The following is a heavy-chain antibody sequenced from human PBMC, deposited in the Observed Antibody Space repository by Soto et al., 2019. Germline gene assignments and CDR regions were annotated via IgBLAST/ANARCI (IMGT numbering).Heavy chain of an antibody. V-gene: IGHV4-61*08. D-gene: IGHD4-4*01. CDR1: GGSISSGGYY. CDR3: ARSIASTTVSPLYYFDY. Sequence: SETLSLTCTVSGGSISSGGYYWSWIRQHPGKGLEWIGHIYYSGSTSFNPSLKSRVTISVDTSKNRFSLKVNSVTAADTAVYYCARSIASTTVSPLYYFDYWGQGTLVTVSS. J-gene: IGHJ4*02. CDR2: IYYSGST.